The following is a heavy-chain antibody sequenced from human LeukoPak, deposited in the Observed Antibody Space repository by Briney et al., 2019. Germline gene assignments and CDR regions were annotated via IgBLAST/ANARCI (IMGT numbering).Heavy chain of an antibody. CDR1: GFTFSNAW. Sequence: GGSLRLSCAASGFTFSNAWMNWVRQAPGKGLEWVGRIKSKTDGGTTDYAAPVKGRFTISRDDSKNTLYLQMNSLKTEDTAVYYCTTGVSIVVVPGFDYWGQGTLVAVSS. CDR2: IKSKTDGGTT. D-gene: IGHD2-2*01. J-gene: IGHJ4*02. V-gene: IGHV3-15*07. CDR3: TTGVSIVVVPGFDY.